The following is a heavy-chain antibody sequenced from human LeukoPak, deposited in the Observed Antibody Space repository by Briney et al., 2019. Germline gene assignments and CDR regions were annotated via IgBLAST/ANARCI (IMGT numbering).Heavy chain of an antibody. CDR1: GGSFSGYY. J-gene: IGHJ2*01. V-gene: IGHV4-34*01. CDR3: ARPYYYDSSGYYYPSSYWYFDL. D-gene: IGHD3-22*01. Sequence: SETLSLTCAVYGGSFSGYYWSWIRQPPGKGLEWIGEINHSGSTYYNPSLKSRVTISVDTSKNQFSLKLSSVTAADTAVYYCARPYYYDSSGYYYPSSYWYFDLWGRGTLVTVSS. CDR2: INHSGST.